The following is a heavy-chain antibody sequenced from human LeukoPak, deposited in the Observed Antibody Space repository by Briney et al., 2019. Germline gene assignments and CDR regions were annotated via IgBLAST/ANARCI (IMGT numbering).Heavy chain of an antibody. CDR1: RFTFSDYY. CDR3: ARGRRGSSWDDDYNYFDY. CDR2: ISSTSSYT. Sequence: GGSLRLSCAASRFTFSDYYISWIRQAPGKGLEWVSYISSTSSYTNYADSVKDRFTISRDNAKNSLYLLMNNLRAEDTAVYYCARGRRGSSWDDDYNYFDYWGQGTLVTVSS. D-gene: IGHD6-13*01. V-gene: IGHV3-11*06. J-gene: IGHJ4*02.